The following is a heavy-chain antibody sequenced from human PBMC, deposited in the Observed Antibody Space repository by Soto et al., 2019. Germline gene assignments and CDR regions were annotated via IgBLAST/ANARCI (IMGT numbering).Heavy chain of an antibody. CDR3: AMLGGWSGGSSGMDV. CDR1: GLIFSDYH. V-gene: IGHV3-72*01. Sequence: EVQLVESGGGLVQPGGSLRLSCAASGLIFSDYHMDWDRQAPGKGLEWVGRIRRKANSYTTEYAASVKGRFTISRDDSKTSLYLQMNSLKSEDTAVYYCAMLGGWSGGSSGMDVWGQGTTVTVSS. CDR2: IRRKANSYTT. D-gene: IGHD6-19*01. J-gene: IGHJ6*02.